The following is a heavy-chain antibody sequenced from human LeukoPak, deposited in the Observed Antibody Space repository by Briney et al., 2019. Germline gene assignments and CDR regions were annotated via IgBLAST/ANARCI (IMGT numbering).Heavy chain of an antibody. CDR1: GFTYSDYY. CDR2: IISCGSTI. D-gene: IGHD6-19*01. CDR3: ARELIAVAGPWDLFDY. V-gene: IGHV3-11*01. J-gene: IGHJ4*02. Sequence: GGPLSLSCAASGFTYSDYYMSWIRQAPGKGLEWVSYIISCGSTIYYADSVKGRFTISRDNDKNSLYLQMNSLSAGDTAVYYCARELIAVAGPWDLFDYWGQGTLVTVSS.